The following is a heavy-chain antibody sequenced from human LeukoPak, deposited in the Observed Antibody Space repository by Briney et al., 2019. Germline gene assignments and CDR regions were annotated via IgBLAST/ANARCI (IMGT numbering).Heavy chain of an antibody. CDR3: ARQISDYYYYYIDV. Sequence: KTSETLSLTCSVSGGSISSSNYYWGWIRQPPGKGLEWIGTIYYSGTTYYNPSLESRVTISEDMSKNQFSLTLRSVTDADTAVYYCARQISDYYYYYIDVWGKGTTVTVSS. D-gene: IGHD3-10*01. CDR2: IYYSGTT. V-gene: IGHV4-39*01. J-gene: IGHJ6*03. CDR1: GGSISSSNYY.